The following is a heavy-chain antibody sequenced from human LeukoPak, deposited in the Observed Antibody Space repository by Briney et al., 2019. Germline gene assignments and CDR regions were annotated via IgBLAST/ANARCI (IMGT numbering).Heavy chain of an antibody. Sequence: SETLSLTCTVSGASISSYYWSWIRQPPGKGLEWIGYIYYSGSTNYNPSLKSRVTISVDTSKNQFSLKLRSVTAADTAVYYCARVTGYMIEDYFDYWGQGTLVTVSS. CDR3: ARVTGYMIEDYFDY. J-gene: IGHJ4*02. CDR2: IYYSGST. D-gene: IGHD3-22*01. CDR1: GASISSYY. V-gene: IGHV4-59*01.